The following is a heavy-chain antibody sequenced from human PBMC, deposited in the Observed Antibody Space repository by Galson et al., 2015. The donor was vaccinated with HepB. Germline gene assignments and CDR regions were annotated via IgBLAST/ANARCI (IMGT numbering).Heavy chain of an antibody. Sequence: CAISGDSVSSNSAAWNWIRQSPSRGLEWLGRTYYRSKWYNDYAVSVKSRMTINPDTSKNQFSLQLNSVTPEDTAVYYCAGEVGYSSGWYQGFNYGMDVWGQGTTVTVSS. CDR1: GDSVSSNSAA. D-gene: IGHD6-19*01. CDR2: TYYRSKWYN. V-gene: IGHV6-1*01. J-gene: IGHJ6*02. CDR3: AGEVGYSSGWYQGFNYGMDV.